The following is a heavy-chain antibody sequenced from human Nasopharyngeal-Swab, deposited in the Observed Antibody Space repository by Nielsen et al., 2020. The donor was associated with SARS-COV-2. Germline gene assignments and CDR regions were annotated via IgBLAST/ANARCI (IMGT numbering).Heavy chain of an antibody. Sequence: GGSLRLSCKGSGYNYTTYWIGWVRQMPGKGLERMGIIYPGDSDTRYSPSFQGQVTISADKPISTAYLQWSSLKASDTAMYYCARRGYGGSGSYYFYYYMDVWGKGTTVTVSS. D-gene: IGHD4-23*01. CDR1: GYNYTTYW. CDR3: ARRGYGGSGSYYFYYYMDV. J-gene: IGHJ6*03. V-gene: IGHV5-51*04. CDR2: IYPGDSDT.